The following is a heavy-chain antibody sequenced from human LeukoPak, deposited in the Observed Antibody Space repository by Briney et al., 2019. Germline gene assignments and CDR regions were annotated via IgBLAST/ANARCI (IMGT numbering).Heavy chain of an antibody. CDR3: ARGRQPRVRYYYYYMDV. CDR1: GYTFTSYY. Sequence: ASVKVSCKASGYTFTSYYMHWVRQAPGQGLEWMGIINPSGGSTSYAQKFQGRVTMTRDTYTSTVYMELSSLRSEDTAVYYCARGRQPRVRYYYYYMDVWGKGTTVTVSS. D-gene: IGHD4/OR15-4a*01. J-gene: IGHJ6*03. CDR2: INPSGGST. V-gene: IGHV1-46*01.